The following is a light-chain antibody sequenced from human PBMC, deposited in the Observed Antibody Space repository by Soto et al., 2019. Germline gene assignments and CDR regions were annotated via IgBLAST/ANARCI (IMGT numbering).Light chain of an antibody. Sequence: QSALTQPASVSGSPGQSITISCTGTSSDVGGYNYVSWYQQHPGKAPKLMIYDVSNRPSRVSNRFSGSKSGNTASLIISGLQAEDEADYYCSSYTSSSTDVVFGGGTKLTVL. CDR3: SSYTSSSTDVV. V-gene: IGLV2-14*01. CDR2: DVS. CDR1: SSDVGGYNY. J-gene: IGLJ2*01.